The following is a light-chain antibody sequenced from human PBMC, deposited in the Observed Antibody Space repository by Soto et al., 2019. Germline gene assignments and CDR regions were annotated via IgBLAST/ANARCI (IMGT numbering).Light chain of an antibody. CDR2: EGS. Sequence: QSVLAQPASVSGSPGQSITISCTGTSSDVGSYNLVSWYQHHPGKAPKLMIYEGSKRPSGVSNRFSGSKSGNTASLTISGLQAEDEADYYCCSYAGSTTFYVFGTGTRSPS. CDR3: CSYAGSTTFYV. V-gene: IGLV2-23*01. CDR1: SSDVGSYNL. J-gene: IGLJ1*01.